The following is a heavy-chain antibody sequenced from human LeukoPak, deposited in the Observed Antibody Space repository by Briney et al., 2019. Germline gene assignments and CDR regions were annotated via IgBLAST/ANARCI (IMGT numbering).Heavy chain of an antibody. V-gene: IGHV1-46*01. J-gene: IGHJ3*02. D-gene: IGHD4/OR15-4a*01. CDR2: INPSGSST. Sequence: ASVKVSCKASGYTFTGYYMHLVRQAPGQGLEWMGIINPSGSSTSYAQKFQGRVTMTRDMSTITVYMELSSLRSEDTAVYYCARDTLVPALVGAFDIWGQGTMVTVSS. CDR1: GYTFTGYY. CDR3: ARDTLVPALVGAFDI.